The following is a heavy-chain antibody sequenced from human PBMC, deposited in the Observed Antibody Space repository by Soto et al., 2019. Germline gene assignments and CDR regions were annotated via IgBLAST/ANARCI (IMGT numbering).Heavy chain of an antibody. CDR1: GGSISSSSYY. CDR2: IYYSGST. CDR3: ARGYGYNYVGY. D-gene: IGHD5-18*01. J-gene: IGHJ4*02. Sequence: SETLSLTCTVSGGSISSSSYYWGWIRQPPGKGLEWIGSIYYSGSTYYNPSLKSRVTISVDTSKNQFSLKLSSVTAANTAVYYCARGYGYNYVGYWGQGTLVTVS. V-gene: IGHV4-39*07.